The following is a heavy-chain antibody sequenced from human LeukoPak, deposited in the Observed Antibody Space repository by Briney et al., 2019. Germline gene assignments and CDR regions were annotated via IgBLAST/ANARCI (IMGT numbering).Heavy chain of an antibody. CDR2: INPNSGGT. D-gene: IGHD6-13*01. CDR3: ARVGYSSSQVDY. J-gene: IGHJ4*02. V-gene: IGHV1-2*02. CDR1: GYTFTGYY. Sequence: ASVKVSCKASGYTFTGYYMHWVRQAPGQGLEWMGWINPNSGGTNYAQKFQGRVTMTRDTSISTAFMELSRLRSDDTAVYYCARVGYSSSQVDYWGQGTLVTVSS.